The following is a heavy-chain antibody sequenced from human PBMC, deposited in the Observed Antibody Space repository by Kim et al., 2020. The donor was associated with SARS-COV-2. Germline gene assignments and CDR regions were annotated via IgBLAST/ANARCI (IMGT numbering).Heavy chain of an antibody. CDR1: GYTFTSYA. J-gene: IGHJ5*02. CDR2: INTNTGNP. Sequence: ASVKVSCKASGYTFTSYAMNWVRQAPGQGLEWMGWINTNTGNPTYAQGFTGRFVFSLDTSVSTAYLQISSLKAEDTAVYYCAREGGDYGDYWFDPWGQGTLVTVSS. D-gene: IGHD4-17*01. V-gene: IGHV7-4-1*02. CDR3: AREGGDYGDYWFDP.